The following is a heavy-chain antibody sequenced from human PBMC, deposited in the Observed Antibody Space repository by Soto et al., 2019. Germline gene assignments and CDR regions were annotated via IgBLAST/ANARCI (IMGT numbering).Heavy chain of an antibody. D-gene: IGHD5-18*01. CDR1: GFTFSNYW. CDR3: ASVSNSQPFF. J-gene: IGHJ4*02. V-gene: IGHV3-7*01. CDR2: IRQDGSET. Sequence: EVQLVESGGGLVQPGESLRLSCAASGFTFSNYWMSWVRQAPGKGLEWVAIIRQDGSETKYVDSVKGRFTMSRDNAKDSLHLQMNSLRAEDTAVFYCASVSNSQPFFWGQGTLVTVSS.